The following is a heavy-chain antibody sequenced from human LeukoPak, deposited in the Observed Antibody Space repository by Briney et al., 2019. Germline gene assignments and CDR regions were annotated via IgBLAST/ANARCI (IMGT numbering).Heavy chain of an antibody. CDR1: GGSISSYC. CDR3: ATYKGYSGYDLFRDY. J-gene: IGHJ4*02. Sequence: SETLSLTCTVSGGSISSYCWGWIRQPPGKGLEWIGSIYYSGSTYYNPSLRSRVTISVDTSKNQFSLKLSSVTAADTAVYYCATYKGYSGYDLFRDYWGQGTLVTVSS. CDR2: IYYSGST. D-gene: IGHD5-12*01. V-gene: IGHV4-39*01.